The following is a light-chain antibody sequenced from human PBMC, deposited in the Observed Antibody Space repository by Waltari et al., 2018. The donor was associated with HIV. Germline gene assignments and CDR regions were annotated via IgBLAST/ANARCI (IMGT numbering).Light chain of an antibody. CDR3: HQYYATSWT. V-gene: IGKV4-1*01. J-gene: IGKJ1*01. CDR2: WAS. CDR1: PSVLYASDNKNY. Sequence: DIMMTQSPDSLAVSLGERATINCRSSPSVLYASDNKNYLAWSQQKPGQPPKVLIYWASFRESGVPDRFSGSGSGTVFTLTINNVQAEDVATYYCHQYYATSWTFGRGTRVEI.